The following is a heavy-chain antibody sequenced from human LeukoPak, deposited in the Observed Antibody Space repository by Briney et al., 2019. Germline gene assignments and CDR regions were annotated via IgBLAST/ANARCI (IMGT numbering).Heavy chain of an antibody. J-gene: IGHJ4*02. D-gene: IGHD3-9*01. CDR2: VYYSGST. CDR3: ARHAAYYDILTGYYEAYYFDY. Sequence: SETLSLTCSVSGGSINSHYWSWIRQPPGKGLEWIGYVYYSGSTNYNPSLESRVTISVDTSKNQFSLKLSSVTAADTAVYYCARHAAYYDILTGYYEAYYFDYWGQGTLVTVSS. V-gene: IGHV4-59*11. CDR1: GGSINSHY.